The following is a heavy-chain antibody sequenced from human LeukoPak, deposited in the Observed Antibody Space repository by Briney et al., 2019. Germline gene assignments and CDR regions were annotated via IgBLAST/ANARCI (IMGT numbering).Heavy chain of an antibody. CDR2: MNPNSGNA. D-gene: IGHD6-13*01. Sequence: ASVTVSCTASGYTFTSYDINWVRQATGQGPEWMGWMNPNSGNAGYAQKFQGRVTMTRNTSISTAYMELGSLRSEDTAVYYCARVDSIAAAGSPHYNWFDPWGQGTLVTVSS. V-gene: IGHV1-8*01. CDR3: ARVDSIAAAGSPHYNWFDP. CDR1: GYTFTSYD. J-gene: IGHJ5*02.